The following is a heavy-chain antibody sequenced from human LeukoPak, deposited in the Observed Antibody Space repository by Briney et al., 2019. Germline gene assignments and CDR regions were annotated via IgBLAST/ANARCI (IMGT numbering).Heavy chain of an antibody. J-gene: IGHJ4*02. D-gene: IGHD6-13*01. CDR1: GGSISSSSYY. V-gene: IGHV4-39*07. Sequence: SETLSLTCTVSGGSISSSSYYWGWIRQPPGKGLEWIGSIYYSGSTYYNPSLKSRVTIPVDTSKNQFSLKLSSVTAADTAVYYCARGDDSSSWYVYFDYWGQGTLVTVSS. CDR2: IYYSGST. CDR3: ARGDDSSSWYVYFDY.